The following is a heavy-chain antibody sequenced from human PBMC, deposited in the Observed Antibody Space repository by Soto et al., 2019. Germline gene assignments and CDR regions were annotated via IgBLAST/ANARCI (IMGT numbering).Heavy chain of an antibody. V-gene: IGHV1-18*01. CDR1: GYTFTNYG. CDR3: ARTVGPTIRWFDP. Sequence: QVQLVQSGGDMKKPGASVKVSCKASGYTFTNYGISWVRQAPGQGLEWMGWISAYNGNTNYPQKFQGRVTMTTDTSTTTAYIELRSLRFDDTAVYYCARTVGPTIRWFDPWGQGTLVTVSS. D-gene: IGHD1-26*01. J-gene: IGHJ5*02. CDR2: ISAYNGNT.